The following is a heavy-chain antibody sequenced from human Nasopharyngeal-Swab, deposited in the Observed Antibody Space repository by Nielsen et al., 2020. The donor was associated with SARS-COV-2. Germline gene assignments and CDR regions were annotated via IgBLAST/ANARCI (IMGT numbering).Heavy chain of an antibody. J-gene: IGHJ6*02. V-gene: IGHV3-30-3*01. CDR2: ISYDGSNK. D-gene: IGHD2-2*01. CDR3: ARDIPAAIEKGFPSFLYLSYGMDV. CDR1: GFTFSSYA. Sequence: GESLKISCAASGFTFSSYAMHWVRQAPGKGLEWVAVISYDGSNKCYADSVKGRFTISRDNSKNTLYLQMNSLRAEDTAVYYCARDIPAAIEKGFPSFLYLSYGMDVWGQGTTVTVSS.